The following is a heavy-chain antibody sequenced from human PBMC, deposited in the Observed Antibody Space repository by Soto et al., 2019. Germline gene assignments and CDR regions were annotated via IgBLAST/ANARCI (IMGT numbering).Heavy chain of an antibody. V-gene: IGHV5-10-1*01. D-gene: IGHD3-22*01. CDR1: GYSFAGYW. CDR2: IDPSDSQT. J-gene: IGHJ4*02. Sequence: PRESLKISCKGSGYSFAGYWITWVRQKPGKGLEWMGRIDPSDSQTYYSPSFRGHVTISVTKSITTVFLQWSSLRASDTAMYYCARQIYDSDTGPNFQYYFDSWGQGTTVTVYS. CDR3: ARQIYDSDTGPNFQYYFDS.